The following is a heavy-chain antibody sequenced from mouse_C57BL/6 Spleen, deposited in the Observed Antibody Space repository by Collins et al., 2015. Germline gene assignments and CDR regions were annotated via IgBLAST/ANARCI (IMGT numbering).Heavy chain of an antibody. D-gene: IGHD2-4*01. Sequence: QVQLQQSGPELVKPGASVKISCKASGYAFSSSWMNWVKQRPGKGLEWIGRIYPGDGDTNYNGKFKGKATLTADKSSSTAYMQLSSLTSEDSAVYFCAKYCDYSDWYFDVWGTGTTVTVSS. CDR2: IYPGDGDT. J-gene: IGHJ1*03. V-gene: IGHV1-82*01. CDR3: AKYCDYSDWYFDV. CDR1: GYAFSSSW.